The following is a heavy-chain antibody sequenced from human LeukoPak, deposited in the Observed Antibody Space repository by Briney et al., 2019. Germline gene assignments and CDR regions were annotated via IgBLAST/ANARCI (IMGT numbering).Heavy chain of an antibody. J-gene: IGHJ4*02. V-gene: IGHV3-21*01. CDR3: ARAYYDYVWGSYRLGYFDY. Sequence: GGSLRLSCAASGFTFSSYSMNWVRQAPGKGLEWVSSISSSSSYIYYADSVKGRFTISRDNAKNSLYLQMNSLRAEDTAVYYCARAYYDYVWGSYRLGYFDYWGQGTLVTVSS. CDR1: GFTFSSYS. CDR2: ISSSSSYI. D-gene: IGHD3-16*02.